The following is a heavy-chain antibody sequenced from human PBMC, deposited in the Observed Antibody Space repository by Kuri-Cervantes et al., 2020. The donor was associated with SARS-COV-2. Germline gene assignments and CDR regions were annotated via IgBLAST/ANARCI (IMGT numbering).Heavy chain of an antibody. CDR3: ARLRSGWYNYFDY. J-gene: IGHJ4*02. D-gene: IGHD6-19*01. Sequence: SETLSLTCTVSGGSISSSSYYWGWIHQPPGKGLEWIGSIYYSGSTYYNPSLKSRVTISVDTSKNQFSLKLSSVTAADTAVYYCARLRSGWYNYFDYWGQGTLVTVSS. CDR1: GGSISSSSYY. CDR2: IYYSGST. V-gene: IGHV4-39*01.